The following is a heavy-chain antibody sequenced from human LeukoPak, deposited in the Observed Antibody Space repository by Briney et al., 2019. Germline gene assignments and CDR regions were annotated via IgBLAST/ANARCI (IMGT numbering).Heavy chain of an antibody. J-gene: IGHJ5*02. CDR1: TFTLSGCA. CDR2: ISSSGNNI. CDR3: ARDRGFGEGINWFDP. D-gene: IGHD3-10*01. Sequence: GGSLRLSCVASTFTLSGCAMNWVRQAPGKGLESVSYISSSGNNIFYAATVKGRFPISRDNAKNTLYLKMNSLRVEDTALYYCARDRGFGEGINWFDPWGQGTLVTVSS. V-gene: IGHV3-48*03.